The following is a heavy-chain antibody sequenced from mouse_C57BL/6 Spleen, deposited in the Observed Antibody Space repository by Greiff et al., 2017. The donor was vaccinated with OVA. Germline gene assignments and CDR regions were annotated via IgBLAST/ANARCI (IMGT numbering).Heavy chain of an antibody. D-gene: IGHD1-1*01. V-gene: IGHV1-7*01. CDR2: ISPRCGYP. J-gene: IGHJ2*01. Sequence: QVQLQQSGAELAKPGASVKLSCKASGYTFTSYWMHWVKQRPGQGLEWIGYISPRCGYPTYNQKFKDKATLTANKSSSTAYRQLCSLTYEDSAVYCGARCDYGSSYYFDYGGQGTTLTVSS. CDR1: GYTFTSYW. CDR3: ARCDYGSSYYFDY.